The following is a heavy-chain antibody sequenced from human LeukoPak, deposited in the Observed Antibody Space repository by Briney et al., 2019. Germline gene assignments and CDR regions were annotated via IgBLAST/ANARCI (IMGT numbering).Heavy chain of an antibody. CDR1: GGSISSYY. CDR3: ARQGVSSGWSRVYYYYYGMDV. D-gene: IGHD6-19*01. CDR2: IYYSGST. J-gene: IGHJ6*02. Sequence: SGTLSLTCTVSGGSISSYYWSWIRQPPGKGLEWIGYIYYSGSTNYNPSLKSRVTISVDTSKNQFSLKLSSVTAADTAVYYCARQGVSSGWSRVYYYYYGMDVWGQGTTVTVSS. V-gene: IGHV4-59*08.